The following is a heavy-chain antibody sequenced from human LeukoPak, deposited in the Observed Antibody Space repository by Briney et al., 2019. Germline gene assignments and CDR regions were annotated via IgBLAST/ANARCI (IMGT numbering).Heavy chain of an antibody. J-gene: IGHJ4*02. Sequence: GGSLRLSCAASGFTFSSYSMNWVRQAPGKGLEWVSSISSSSSSYIYYADSVKGRFIISRDNAKNSLYLQMNSLRAEDTAVYYCASSTPGIAAAGIRIPILDYWGQGTLVTVSS. V-gene: IGHV3-21*01. CDR1: GFTFSSYS. CDR3: ASSTPGIAAAGIRIPILDY. D-gene: IGHD6-13*01. CDR2: ISSSSSSYI.